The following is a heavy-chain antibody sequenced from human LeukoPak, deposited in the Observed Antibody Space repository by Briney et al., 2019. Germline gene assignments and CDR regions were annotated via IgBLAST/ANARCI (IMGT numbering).Heavy chain of an antibody. CDR2: ISYDGSNK. CDR1: GFTFSSYA. V-gene: IGHV3-30-3*01. J-gene: IGHJ3*02. D-gene: IGHD3-3*01. CDR3: ARSHYDFWSGDAFDI. Sequence: GRSLRLSCAASGFTFSSYAMHWVRQAPGKGLEWVAVISYDGSNKYYADSVKGRFTISRDNSKDTLYLQMNSLRAEDTAVYYCARSHYDFWSGDAFDIWGQGTMVTVSS.